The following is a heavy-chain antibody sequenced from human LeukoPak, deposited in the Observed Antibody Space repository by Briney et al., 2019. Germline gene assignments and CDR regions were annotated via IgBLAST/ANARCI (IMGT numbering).Heavy chain of an antibody. D-gene: IGHD3-10*01. Sequence: GSSVKVSCKTSGFTFTSYGISWMRQAPGQGLEWMAWISANNGDTHYAQRLQGRVTLTTDTSTGTAYMEVRSLRSDDTAVYYCARKGMGSPLEFWGQGTLVTVSS. CDR3: ARKGMGSPLEF. CDR1: GFTFTSYG. J-gene: IGHJ4*02. CDR2: ISANNGDT. V-gene: IGHV1-18*04.